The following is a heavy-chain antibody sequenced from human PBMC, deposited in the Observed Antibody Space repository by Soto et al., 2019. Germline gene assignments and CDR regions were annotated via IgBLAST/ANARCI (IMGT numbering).Heavy chain of an antibody. CDR1: GGTFSSYS. J-gene: IGHJ4*02. CDR2: IIPIFGTA. D-gene: IGHD1-26*01. V-gene: IGHV1-69*01. Sequence: QVQLVQSGAEVKKPGSSVKVSCKASGGTFSSYSINWVRQAPGQGLEWMGEIIPIFGTANFAQKFQGRVTLTADEPTSTPYMELSSLRSEDTAVYYCARDGGRHSGGIDYWGQGTLVTVSS. CDR3: ARDGGRHSGGIDY.